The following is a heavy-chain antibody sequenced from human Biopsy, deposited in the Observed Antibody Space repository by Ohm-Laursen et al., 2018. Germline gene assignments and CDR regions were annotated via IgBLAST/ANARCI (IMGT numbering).Heavy chain of an antibody. CDR3: AADINVWNVNY. V-gene: IGHV1-24*01. J-gene: IGHJ4*02. Sequence: ASVKVSCKASGYTLTGYAMHWVRQVPGKGLEWMGGFAPENGKTVYAQNFQARVSLTEDTSTDTAYMELRSLRSEDTAVYYCAADINVWNVNYWGQGTQVTVSS. CDR1: GYTLTGYA. D-gene: IGHD1-1*01. CDR2: FAPENGKT.